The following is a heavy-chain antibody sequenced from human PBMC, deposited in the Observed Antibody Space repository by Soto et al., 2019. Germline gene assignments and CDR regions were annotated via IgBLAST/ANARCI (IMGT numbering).Heavy chain of an antibody. V-gene: IGHV3-23*01. J-gene: IGHJ6*02. Sequence: LRLSCAASGFTFSSYAMSWVRQAPGKGLEWVSAISGSGGSTYYADSVKGRFTISRDNSKNTLYLQMNSLRAEDTAVYYCAKGTYCSSTSCYTLLGLDVWGQGTTVTVSS. CDR3: AKGTYCSSTSCYTLLGLDV. CDR2: ISGSGGST. CDR1: GFTFSSYA. D-gene: IGHD2-2*02.